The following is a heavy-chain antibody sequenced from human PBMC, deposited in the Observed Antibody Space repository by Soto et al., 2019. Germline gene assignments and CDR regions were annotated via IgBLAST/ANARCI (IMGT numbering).Heavy chain of an antibody. CDR1: GFTFSSHA. J-gene: IGHJ3*02. CDR2: ISGSGDNT. CDR3: AKGLWSHVGNGFDI. D-gene: IGHD7-27*01. V-gene: IGHV3-23*01. Sequence: EVQLLESGGGLEQPGGSLRLSCAGSGFTFSSHAMSWVRQAPGKGLEWVSGISGSGDNTYHADSVKGRFTIARDNSKDRMFLQMNSLRVDDTAVYYCAKGLWSHVGNGFDIWGQGTMVTVSS.